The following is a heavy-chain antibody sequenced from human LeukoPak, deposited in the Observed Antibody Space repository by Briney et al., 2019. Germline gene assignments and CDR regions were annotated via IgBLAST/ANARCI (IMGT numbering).Heavy chain of an antibody. V-gene: IGHV4-61*02. J-gene: IGHJ5*02. Sequence: SQTLSLTCTVSGCSISSGSYYWSWIRQPAGKGLEWIGRIYTSGSTNYNPSLKSRVTISVDTSKNQFSLKLSSVTAADTAVYYCARGYSSRRGVFDPWGQGTLVTVSS. CDR3: ARGYSSRRGVFDP. D-gene: IGHD6-13*01. CDR2: IYTSGST. CDR1: GCSISSGSYY.